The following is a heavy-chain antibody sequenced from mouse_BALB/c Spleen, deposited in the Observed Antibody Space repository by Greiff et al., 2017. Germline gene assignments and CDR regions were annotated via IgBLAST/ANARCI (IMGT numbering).Heavy chain of an antibody. Sequence: VHVKQSGPELEKPGASVKISCKASGYSFTGYNMNWVKQSNGKSLEWIGNIDPYYGGTSYNQKFKGKAILTVDKSSSTAYMQLKSLTSEDSAVYYCAILLRSAWFAYWGQGTLVTVSA. V-gene: IGHV1-39*01. CDR1: GYSFTGYN. J-gene: IGHJ3*01. CDR2: IDPYYGGT. D-gene: IGHD1-1*01. CDR3: AILLRSAWFAY.